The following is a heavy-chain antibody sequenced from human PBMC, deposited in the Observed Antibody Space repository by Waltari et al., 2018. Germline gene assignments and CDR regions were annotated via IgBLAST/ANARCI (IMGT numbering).Heavy chain of an antibody. CDR2: IRNDGGAQ. CDR3: ARVFNDNDAADY. Sequence: DVQLVESGGGLVQPGGSLRLSCAAFGFPFSAFWMSWVRQAPGKGLEWVAKIRNDGGAQDYVDFAKGRFTISRDNAKNSLFLQMNSLRAEDTAVYFCARVFNDNDAADYWGQGTLVIVSS. V-gene: IGHV3-7*01. D-gene: IGHD1-1*01. J-gene: IGHJ4*02. CDR1: GFPFSAFW.